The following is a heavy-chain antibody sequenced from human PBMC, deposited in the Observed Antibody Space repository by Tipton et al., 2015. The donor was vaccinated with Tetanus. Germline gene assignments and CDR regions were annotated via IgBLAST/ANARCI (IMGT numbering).Heavy chain of an antibody. D-gene: IGHD3-3*01. CDR2: IDYFGTT. J-gene: IGHJ1*01. CDR3: ARTSGYLYSSY. CDR1: GGSISTYH. V-gene: IGHV4-59*01. Sequence: TLSLTCTVSGGSISTYHWNWIRQFPGKGLEWIGYIDYFGTTKYNPYLKSRVAMSVDTSKNQLSLTLSSVTSADTAVYYCARTSGYLYSSYWGQGTLVTVSS.